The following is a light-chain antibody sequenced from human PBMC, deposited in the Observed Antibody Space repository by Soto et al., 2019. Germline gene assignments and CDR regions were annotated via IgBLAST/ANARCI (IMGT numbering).Light chain of an antibody. V-gene: IGKV3-20*01. J-gene: IGKJ2*01. Sequence: EIVLTQSPATLSLSPGERATLSCRASQNVNSSSLAWYQQRPGQAPRLLLYDASSRATDIPDKFSGSGSGTDFTLTISRLEPEDFALYYCQHFGSSPPKFTFGLGTKLEI. CDR2: DAS. CDR3: QHFGSSPPKFT. CDR1: QNVNSSS.